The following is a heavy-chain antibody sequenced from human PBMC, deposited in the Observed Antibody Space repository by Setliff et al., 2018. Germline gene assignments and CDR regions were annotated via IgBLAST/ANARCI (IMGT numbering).Heavy chain of an antibody. D-gene: IGHD3-3*01. J-gene: IGHJ4*02. CDR1: GGSINTYY. V-gene: IGHV4-59*01. CDR3: ARRWSGVDY. Sequence: LSLTCTVSGGSINTYYWSWIRQPPGKGLEWIGYISNSGSTNYNPSLKNRVTISMDTSKNQFSLKLTSVTAADTAVYYCARRWSGVDYWGQGTLVTVS. CDR2: ISNSGST.